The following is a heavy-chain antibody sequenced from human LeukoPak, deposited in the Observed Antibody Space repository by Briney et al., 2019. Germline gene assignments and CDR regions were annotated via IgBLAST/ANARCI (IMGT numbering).Heavy chain of an antibody. CDR1: GFTFSSYA. CDR2: ISYDGSNK. V-gene: IGHV3-30-3*01. J-gene: IGHJ3*02. D-gene: IGHD6-13*01. CDR3: ARDGPYISSSWYLDAFDI. Sequence: AGGSLRLSCAASGFTFSSYAMHWVRQAPGKGLEWVAVISYDGSNKYYADSVKGRFTISRDNSKNTLYLQMNSLRAEDTAVYYCARDGPYISSSWYLDAFDIWGQGTMVTVSS.